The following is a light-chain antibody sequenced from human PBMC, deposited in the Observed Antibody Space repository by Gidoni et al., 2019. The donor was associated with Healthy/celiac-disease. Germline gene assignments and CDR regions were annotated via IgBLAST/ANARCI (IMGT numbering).Light chain of an antibody. J-gene: IGKJ1*01. CDR3: QQYNSSPAWT. CDR2: DAS. CDR1: QSISSW. Sequence: DIQMTQSPSTLSASVGDRVTITCRASQSISSWLAWYQQKPGKAPKLLIYDASSLESGVPSRFSGSGSGTEFTLTISSLQPDDFATYYCQQYNSSPAWTFXQXTKVXIK. V-gene: IGKV1-5*01.